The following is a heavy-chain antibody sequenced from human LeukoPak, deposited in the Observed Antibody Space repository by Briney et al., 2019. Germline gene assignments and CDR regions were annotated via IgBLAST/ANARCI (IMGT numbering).Heavy chain of an antibody. V-gene: IGHV3-7*03. J-gene: IGHJ4*02. CDR3: ARGGASSSWLTF. CDR1: GFTFSNYW. CDR2: IKQDESEK. Sequence: GGSLRLSCAASGFTFSNYWMTWVRQAPGKGLEWVANIKQDESEKYYVDSVKGRFTISRDNAKNSLYLQMNSLRAEDTAVYYCARGGASSSWLTFWGQGTLVTVSS. D-gene: IGHD6-13*01.